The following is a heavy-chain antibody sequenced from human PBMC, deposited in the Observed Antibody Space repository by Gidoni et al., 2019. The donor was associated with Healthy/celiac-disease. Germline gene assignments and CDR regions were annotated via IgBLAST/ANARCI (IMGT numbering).Heavy chain of an antibody. V-gene: IGHV1-69*04. CDR1: GGTFSSYA. CDR2: IIPILGIA. Sequence: QVQPVQSGAEVKKPGSSVKVSCKASGGTFSSYAISWVRQAPGQGLEWMGRIIPILGIANYAQKFQGRVTITADKSTSTAYMELSSLRSEDTAVYYCARGPCMDCYYGMDVWGQGTTVTVSS. CDR3: ARGPCMDCYYGMDV. D-gene: IGHD2-8*01. J-gene: IGHJ6*02.